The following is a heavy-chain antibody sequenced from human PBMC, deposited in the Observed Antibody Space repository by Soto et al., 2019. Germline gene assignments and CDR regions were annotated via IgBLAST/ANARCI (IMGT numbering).Heavy chain of an antibody. CDR1: GFIFSSYA. CDR2: ISGSGTTA. D-gene: IGHD6-19*01. CDR3: AKTTDGWFSAFEI. J-gene: IGHJ3*02. Sequence: EVQLLESGGGLVQPGGSLRLSCAASGFIFSSYAMSWVRQAPGKGLEWVSAISGSGTTAYYADSVKGRFTFSRANSKKTIYLQMNSLRAEDTAVYYCAKTTDGWFSAFEIWGQGTMVTVSS. V-gene: IGHV3-23*01.